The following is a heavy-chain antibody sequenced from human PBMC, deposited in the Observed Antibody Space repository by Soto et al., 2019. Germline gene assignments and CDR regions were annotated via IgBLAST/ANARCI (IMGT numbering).Heavy chain of an antibody. D-gene: IGHD5-18*01. V-gene: IGHV3-48*02. Sequence: GGALRLSCAASGFTFSSYSMNWVRQAPGKGLEWVSYISSSSSTIYYADSVKGRFTISRDNAKNSLYLQMNSLRDEDTAVYYCASLDTAMVPYYYYYGMDVWGQGTTVTVSS. CDR2: ISSSSSTI. CDR1: GFTFSSYS. J-gene: IGHJ6*02. CDR3: ASLDTAMVPYYYYYGMDV.